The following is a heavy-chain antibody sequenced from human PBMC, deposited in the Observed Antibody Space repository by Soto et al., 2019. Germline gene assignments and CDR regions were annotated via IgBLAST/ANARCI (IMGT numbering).Heavy chain of an antibody. CDR2: IYSGGST. Sequence: GGSLRLSCAASGFTVSSNYMSWVRQAPGKGLEWVSVIYSGGSTYYADSVKGRFTISRDNSKNTLYLQMNSLRAEDTAVYYCARDQWRTGGMDVWGQGTTVTVSS. J-gene: IGHJ6*02. V-gene: IGHV3-53*01. CDR1: GFTVSSNY. CDR3: ARDQWRTGGMDV. D-gene: IGHD6-19*01.